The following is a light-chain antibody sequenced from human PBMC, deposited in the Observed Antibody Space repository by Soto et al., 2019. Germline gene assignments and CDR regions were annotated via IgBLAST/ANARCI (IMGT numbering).Light chain of an antibody. CDR1: QSVSSY. J-gene: IGKJ5*01. CDR2: DAS. Sequence: EIVLTQSPATLSLSPGERATLFCRASQSVSSYLAWYQQKPGQAPRLLIYDASNRATGIPARFSGSGSGTDFTLTISSLEPEDFAVYYCQQRSNWPTTFGQGTRLQFK. V-gene: IGKV3-11*01. CDR3: QQRSNWPTT.